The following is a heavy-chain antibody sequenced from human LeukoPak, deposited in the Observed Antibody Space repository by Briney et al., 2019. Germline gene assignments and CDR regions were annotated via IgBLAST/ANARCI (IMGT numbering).Heavy chain of an antibody. Sequence: PSETLSLTCAVYGGSFSGYYWSWIRQPPGKGLEWIGEINHSGSTNYNPSLKSRVTISVDTSKNQFSLKLSSVTAADTAVYYCASPGIAAAGTNYWGQGTLVTVSS. D-gene: IGHD6-13*01. J-gene: IGHJ4*02. CDR1: GGSFSGYY. CDR3: ASPGIAAAGTNY. CDR2: INHSGST. V-gene: IGHV4-34*01.